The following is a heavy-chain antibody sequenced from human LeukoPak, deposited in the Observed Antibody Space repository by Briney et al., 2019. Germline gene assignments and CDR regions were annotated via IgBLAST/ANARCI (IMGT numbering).Heavy chain of an antibody. CDR1: GFTFSSYA. V-gene: IGHV3-23*01. J-gene: IGHJ4*02. CDR3: AKELQGYFDH. Sequence: GGSLRLSCAASGFTFSSYAMSWVRQAPGQGLECVSAFSGSGASTSYADSVKGRFTISRDNSKNTLYLHMSGLRAEAPAVYYCAKELQGYFDHWDRGTLVTVSS. CDR2: FSGSGAST.